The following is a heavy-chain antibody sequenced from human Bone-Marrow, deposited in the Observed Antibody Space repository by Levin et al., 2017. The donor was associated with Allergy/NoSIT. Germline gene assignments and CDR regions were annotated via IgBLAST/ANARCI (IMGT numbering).Heavy chain of an antibody. D-gene: IGHD2-2*01. V-gene: IGHV3-23*01. J-gene: IGHJ4*02. Sequence: GGSLRLSCAASGFTFSSYAISWVRQAPGKGLEWVSGISGSGGSIYYADSVRGRFTISRDNSKNTLYLQMNSLRAEDTAVYYCAKDTPALSAGPYFDYWGQGTLVTVSS. CDR1: GFTFSSYA. CDR2: ISGSGGSI. CDR3: AKDTPALSAGPYFDY.